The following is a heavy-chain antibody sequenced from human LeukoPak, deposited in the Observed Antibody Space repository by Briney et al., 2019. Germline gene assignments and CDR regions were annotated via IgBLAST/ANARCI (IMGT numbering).Heavy chain of an antibody. J-gene: IGHJ4*02. CDR3: ARVSWGYYDYVWGSYPTRGEFDY. Sequence: ASVKVSCKASGYTFTSYGISWVGQAPGQGLEWMGWISAYNGNTNYAQKLQGRVTMTTDTSTSTAYMELRSLRSDDTAVYYCARVSWGYYDYVWGSYPTRGEFDYWGQGTLVTVSS. CDR2: ISAYNGNT. D-gene: IGHD3-16*02. V-gene: IGHV1-18*01. CDR1: GYTFTSYG.